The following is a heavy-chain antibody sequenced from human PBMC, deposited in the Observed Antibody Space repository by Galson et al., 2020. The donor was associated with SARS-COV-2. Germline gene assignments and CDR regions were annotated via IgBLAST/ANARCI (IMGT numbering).Heavy chain of an antibody. CDR3: ATPIVGGTFDY. V-gene: IGHV1-8*01. D-gene: IGHD1-26*01. CDR1: GYTFSSYD. CDR2: MNPNSGNS. Sequence: ASVKVSCKASGYTFSSYDINWVRQAPGQGLEWMGWMNPNSGNSGHAQKFQGRVTMTRNTSISPAYLELSSLRSEDTAVYYCATPIVGGTFDYWGQGTLVTVSS. J-gene: IGHJ4*02.